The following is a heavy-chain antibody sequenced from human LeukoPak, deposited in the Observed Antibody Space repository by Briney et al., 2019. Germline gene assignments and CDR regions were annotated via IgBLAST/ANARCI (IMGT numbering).Heavy chain of an antibody. CDR2: ISYDGSNK. Sequence: GGSLRLSCAASGFTFSSYGMHWVRQAPGKGLEWVAVISYDGSNKYYADSVKGRFTISRDNSKNTLYLQMNSLRAEDTAVYYCARREYYYDSSGSSNDYWGQGTLVTVPS. J-gene: IGHJ4*02. D-gene: IGHD3-22*01. CDR3: ARREYYYDSSGSSNDY. V-gene: IGHV3-30*03. CDR1: GFTFSSYG.